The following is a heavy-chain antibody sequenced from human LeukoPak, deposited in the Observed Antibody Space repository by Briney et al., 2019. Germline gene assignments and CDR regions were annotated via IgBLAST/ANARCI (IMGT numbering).Heavy chain of an antibody. CDR3: ANFFGY. D-gene: IGHD3-10*01. Sequence: GGSLRLSCAASGLAFNTYLMSWVRQAPGQGLEWVSSISRSGGTTYYASSVRGRFTISRDNSKSTLYLQMTDLRPEDTAIYYCANFFGYWGQGTLVAVSS. V-gene: IGHV3-23*01. CDR2: ISRSGGTT. J-gene: IGHJ4*02. CDR1: GLAFNTYL.